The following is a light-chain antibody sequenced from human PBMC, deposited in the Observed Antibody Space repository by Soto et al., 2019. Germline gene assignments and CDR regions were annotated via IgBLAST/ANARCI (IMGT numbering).Light chain of an antibody. CDR2: EVY. Sequence: QSALTQPPSASGSPGQSVTISCTGTSSDIGGYNYVSWYQQHPGKAPKLMISEVYKRPSGVPDRFSGSKSGNTASLTVSGLQAEDEADYYCSSFAGSNNLGVFGGGTKLTVL. CDR3: SSFAGSNNLGV. CDR1: SSDIGGYNY. J-gene: IGLJ2*01. V-gene: IGLV2-8*01.